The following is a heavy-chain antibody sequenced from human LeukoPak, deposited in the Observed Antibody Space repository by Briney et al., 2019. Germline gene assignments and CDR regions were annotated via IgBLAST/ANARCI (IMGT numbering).Heavy chain of an antibody. Sequence: GGSLRLSCAASGFTFDDYAMHWVRQALGKGLEWVSGISWNSGSIGYADSVKGRFTISRDNAKNSLYLQMNSLRAEDTALYYCAKAGYSSSWYYFDYWGQGTLVTVSS. J-gene: IGHJ4*02. CDR3: AKAGYSSSWYYFDY. CDR1: GFTFDDYA. CDR2: ISWNSGSI. D-gene: IGHD6-13*01. V-gene: IGHV3-9*01.